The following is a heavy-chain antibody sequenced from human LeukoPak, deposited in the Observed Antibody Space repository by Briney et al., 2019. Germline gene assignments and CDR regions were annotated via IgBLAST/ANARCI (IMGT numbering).Heavy chain of an antibody. Sequence: SETLSLTCAVYGGSFSGYYWSWIRQPPGKGLEWIGEINHSGSTNYNPSLKSRVTISVDTSKNQFSLKLSSVTAADTAVYYCARGRTRADYGGNSGFLDHWGQGTLVTVSS. CDR2: INHSGST. J-gene: IGHJ4*02. CDR3: ARGRTRADYGGNSGFLDH. V-gene: IGHV4-34*01. D-gene: IGHD4-23*01. CDR1: GGSFSGYY.